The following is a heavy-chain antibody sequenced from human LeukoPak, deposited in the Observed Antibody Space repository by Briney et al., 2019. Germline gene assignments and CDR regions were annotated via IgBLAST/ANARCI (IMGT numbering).Heavy chain of an antibody. V-gene: IGHV4-39*07. D-gene: IGHD1-26*01. CDR1: GGSISSGSYY. CDR3: ARDRGGSYPFDY. J-gene: IGHJ4*02. Sequence: SETLSLTCTVSGGSISSGSYYWGWIRQPRGKGLEWIGSIYYSGSTYYNPSLKSRVTISVDTSKNQFSLKLSSVTAADTAVYYCARDRGGSYPFDYWGQGTLVTVSS. CDR2: IYYSGST.